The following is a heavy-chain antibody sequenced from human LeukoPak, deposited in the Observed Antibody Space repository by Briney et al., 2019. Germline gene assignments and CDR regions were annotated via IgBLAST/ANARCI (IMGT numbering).Heavy chain of an antibody. D-gene: IGHD4-17*01. J-gene: IGHJ5*02. CDR1: GNSFGDYY. V-gene: IGHV4-4*07. CDR3: TRDTGTTGEVKFDP. Sequence: SETLSLTCTVSGNSFGDYYWSWIRQPAGKGLEWIGRIYTSGSTTYNPSLKSRVTMSVDTSESQFSLNLMSVTAADTAVYYCTRDTGTTGEVKFDPWGQGALVTVSS. CDR2: IYTSGST.